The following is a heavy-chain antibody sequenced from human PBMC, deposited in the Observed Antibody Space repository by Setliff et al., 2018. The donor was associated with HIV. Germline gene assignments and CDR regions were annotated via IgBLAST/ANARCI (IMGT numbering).Heavy chain of an antibody. J-gene: IGHJ5*02. CDR3: ARDLSGVTTASPRRDWFDP. V-gene: IGHV4-34*01. D-gene: IGHD4-17*01. CDR2: INHSGST. CDR1: GDSLRNYF. Sequence: PSETLSLTCGVYGDSLRNYFWSWIRQPPGKGLEWIGEINHSGSTTYNPSLRSRVTMSIDTSQNQFSLKLNSVTAADTAVYYCARDLSGVTTASPRRDWFDPWGQGTLVTVSS.